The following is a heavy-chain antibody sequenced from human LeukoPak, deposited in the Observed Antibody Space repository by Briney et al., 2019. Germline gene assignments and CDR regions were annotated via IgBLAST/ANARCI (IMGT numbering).Heavy chain of an antibody. Sequence: GGSLRLSCAASGFTFSDYYMSWIRQAPGKGLEWVSCISSSGATIYYTDSVKGRFTISRDNAKNSLYLQMNSLRAEDTAVYYCARELIMTTVTTAGMDVWGQGTTVTVSS. V-gene: IGHV3-11*04. CDR2: ISSSGATI. CDR3: ARELIMTTVTTAGMDV. D-gene: IGHD4-17*01. CDR1: GFTFSDYY. J-gene: IGHJ6*02.